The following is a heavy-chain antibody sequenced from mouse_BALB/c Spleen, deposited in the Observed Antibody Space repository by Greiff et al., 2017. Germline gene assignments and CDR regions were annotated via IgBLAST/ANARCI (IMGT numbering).Heavy chain of an antibody. D-gene: IGHD1-1*02. V-gene: IGHV1-87*01. CDR1: GYTFTSYW. CDR2: IYPGDGDT. Sequence: QVQLQQSGAELVKPGASVKMSCKASGYTFTSYWMQWVKQRPGQGLEWIGAIYPGDGDTRYTQKFKGKATLTADKSSSTAYMQLSSLASEDSAVYYCARSAYGAHFDYWGQGTTLTVSS. J-gene: IGHJ2*01. CDR3: ARSAYGAHFDY.